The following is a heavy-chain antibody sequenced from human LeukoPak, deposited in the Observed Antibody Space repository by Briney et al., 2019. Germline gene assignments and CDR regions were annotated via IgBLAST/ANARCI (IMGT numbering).Heavy chain of an antibody. V-gene: IGHV3-7*01. D-gene: IGHD1-14*01. CDR1: GFTFSGHW. CDR3: TRDRSRAEDD. J-gene: IGHJ4*02. Sequence: KAGGSLRLSCAASGFTFSGHWMSWVRQAPGKGLEWVANINQGGSDKYYVDSVKGRFTISRDNANNLLYLQMNSLRGEDTAVYHCTRDRSRAEDDWGQGTLVTVSP. CDR2: INQGGSDK.